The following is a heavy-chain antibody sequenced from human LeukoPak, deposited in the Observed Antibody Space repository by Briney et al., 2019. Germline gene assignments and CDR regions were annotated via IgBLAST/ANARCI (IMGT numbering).Heavy chain of an antibody. CDR3: ARFSGSPN. J-gene: IGHJ4*02. CDR2: ISSSSSYI. D-gene: IGHD3-10*01. CDR1: GFTFSSYS. V-gene: IGHV3-21*01. Sequence: GGSRRLSCAASGFTFSSYSMNWGGQAPGKGLEWVSSISSSSSYIYYSDSVKSRFTISRDNAKKSLYLQRTSLRAKNTAVNYCARFSGSPNWGQGTLVTVSS.